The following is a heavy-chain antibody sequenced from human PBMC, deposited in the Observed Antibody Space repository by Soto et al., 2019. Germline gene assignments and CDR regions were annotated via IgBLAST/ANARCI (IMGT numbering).Heavy chain of an antibody. CDR2: IYYSGST. J-gene: IGHJ5*02. CDR3: VRDARPPGSGSSNWFDP. CDR1: GDSISNSDYY. Sequence: QVHLQESGPGLVKPSQTLSLTCTVSGDSISNSDYYWSWIRQPPGKGLEWIGYIYYSGSTYYNPSLKSRVTTSVDTSKNQFSLKLRSVTAADTAVYYCVRDARPPGSGSSNWFDPWGQGTLVTVSS. D-gene: IGHD3-10*01. V-gene: IGHV4-30-4*01.